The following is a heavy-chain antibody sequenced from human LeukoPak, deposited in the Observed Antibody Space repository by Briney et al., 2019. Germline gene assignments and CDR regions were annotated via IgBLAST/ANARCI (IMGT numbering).Heavy chain of an antibody. V-gene: IGHV4-34*01. D-gene: IGHD6-13*01. CDR3: ARSLYSSSSFDY. J-gene: IGHJ4*02. CDR2: INHSGST. CDR1: GGSFSGYY. Sequence: PSETLSLTCAVYGGSFSGYYWSWIRQPPGKGLEWIGEINHSGSTNYNPSLKSRVTISVDTSKNQFSQKLSSVTAADTAVYYCARSLYSSSSFDYWGQGTLVTVSS.